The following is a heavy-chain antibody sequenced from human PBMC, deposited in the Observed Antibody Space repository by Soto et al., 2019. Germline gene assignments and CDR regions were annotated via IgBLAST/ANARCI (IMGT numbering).Heavy chain of an antibody. CDR2: IYYSGST. D-gene: IGHD4-17*01. J-gene: IGHJ6*02. CDR3: ARTTVSDYYGMDV. Sequence: QVQLQESGPGLVKPSQTLSLTCTVSGGSISSGGYYWSWIRQHPGKGLEWIGYIYYSGSTYYNPSRKSRVTISVDTSKNQFSLKLSSVTAADTAVYYCARTTVSDYYGMDVWGQGTTVTVSS. CDR1: GGSISSGGYY. V-gene: IGHV4-31*03.